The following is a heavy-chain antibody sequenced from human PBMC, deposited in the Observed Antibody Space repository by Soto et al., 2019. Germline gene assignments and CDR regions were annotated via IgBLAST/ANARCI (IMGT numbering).Heavy chain of an antibody. Sequence: PSGNLELGSAVQQECRDRASCSYARHSLGKGLEWIGEINHSGSTNYNPSLKSRVTISVDTSKNQFSLKLSSVTAAVTAVYYCARERGYSYGYSFSYHAMDVCGPGTTV. CDR1: QECRDRAS. CDR2: INHSGST. D-gene: IGHD5-18*01. V-gene: IGHV4-34*01. CDR3: ARERGYSYGYSFSYHAMDV. J-gene: IGHJ6*02.